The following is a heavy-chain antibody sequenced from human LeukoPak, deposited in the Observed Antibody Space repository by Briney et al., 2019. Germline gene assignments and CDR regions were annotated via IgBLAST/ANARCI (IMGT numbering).Heavy chain of an antibody. Sequence: GGSLRLSCAASGFTFSSYGMHWVRQAPGKGLEWVAVISYDGSNKYYADSVKGRFTISRDNSKNTLYLQMNSLRAEDTAVYYCAKVKDSYGFDYWGQGTLVTVSS. CDR2: ISYDGSNK. V-gene: IGHV3-30*18. D-gene: IGHD5-18*01. J-gene: IGHJ4*02. CDR3: AKVKDSYGFDY. CDR1: GFTFSSYG.